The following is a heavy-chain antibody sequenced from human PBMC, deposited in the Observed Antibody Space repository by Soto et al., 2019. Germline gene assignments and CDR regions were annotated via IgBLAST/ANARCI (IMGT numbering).Heavy chain of an antibody. V-gene: IGHV2-26*01. CDR1: GFSLSNARMG. CDR2: IFSNDEK. D-gene: IGHD4-17*01. CDR3: ARIVDYGGNNVWYFDL. J-gene: IGHJ2*01. Sequence: QVTLKESGPVLVKPTETLTLTCTVSGFSLSNARMGVSWIRQPPGKALEWLAHIFSNDEKSYSTSLKSRLTISXXTXKXQVVLTMTNMDPVDTATYYCARIVDYGGNNVWYFDLWGRGTLVTVSS.